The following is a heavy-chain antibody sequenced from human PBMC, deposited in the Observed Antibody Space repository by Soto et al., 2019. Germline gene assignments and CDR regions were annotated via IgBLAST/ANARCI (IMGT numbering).Heavy chain of an antibody. CDR3: AKYYYHSSGYDYFDY. V-gene: IGHV4-59*02. CDR1: GGSVSGFF. J-gene: IGHJ4*02. Sequence: SETLSLTCTVSGGSVSGFFLAWIRQPPGKGLEWIGYIYYTGSTNYNPSLESRVSISVDTSKNQFSLNLNSLTAADTAVYYCAKYYYHSSGYDYFDYWGQGTLVT. D-gene: IGHD3-22*01. CDR2: IYYTGST.